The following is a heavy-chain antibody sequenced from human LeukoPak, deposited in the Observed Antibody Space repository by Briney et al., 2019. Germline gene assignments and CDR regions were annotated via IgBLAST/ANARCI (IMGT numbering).Heavy chain of an antibody. D-gene: IGHD1-14*01. CDR3: ARGRTDRAFDY. J-gene: IGHJ4*02. Sequence: GGSLRLSCAASGFTLSSYGMHWVRQAPGKGLEWVAVIWYDGSNKYYADSVKGRFTISRDNSKNTLYLQMNSLRAEDTAVYYCARGRTDRAFDYWGQGTLVTVSS. CDR1: GFTLSSYG. V-gene: IGHV3-33*01. CDR2: IWYDGSNK.